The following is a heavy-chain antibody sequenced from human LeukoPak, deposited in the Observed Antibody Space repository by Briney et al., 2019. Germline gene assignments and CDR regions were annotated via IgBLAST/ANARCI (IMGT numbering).Heavy chain of an antibody. CDR1: GFTFSSYT. J-gene: IGHJ4*02. D-gene: IGHD3-3*01. Sequence: PGGSLRLSCAASGFTFSSYTMNWVRQPPGKGLEWVSNIGTSSTTIYYADSVKGRFTISRDNAKNSLYLQMNSLRADDTAVYYCAKVGVSSWTIDYWGQGILVTVSS. CDR2: IGTSSTTI. CDR3: AKVGVSSWTIDY. V-gene: IGHV3-48*01.